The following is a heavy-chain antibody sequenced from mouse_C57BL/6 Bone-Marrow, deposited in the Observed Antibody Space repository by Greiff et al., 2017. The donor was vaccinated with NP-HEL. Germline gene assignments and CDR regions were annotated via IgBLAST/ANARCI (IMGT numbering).Heavy chain of an antibody. Sequence: QVQLQQPGAELVKPGASVKMSCKASGYTFTNYWVTWGEQRPGQGLEWIGDIYPGSGSTNYNEKFKSKATLTVDTSSSTAYMQLSSLTSEDSAVYYCGFYSNYDWGQGTTLTVSS. V-gene: IGHV1-55*01. CDR3: GFYSNYD. D-gene: IGHD2-5*01. CDR1: GYTFTNYW. CDR2: IYPGSGST. J-gene: IGHJ2*01.